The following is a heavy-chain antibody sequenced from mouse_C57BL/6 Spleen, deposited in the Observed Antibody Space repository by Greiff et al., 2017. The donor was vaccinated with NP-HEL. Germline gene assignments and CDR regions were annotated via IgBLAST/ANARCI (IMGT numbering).Heavy chain of an antibody. CDR1: GYTFTSYW. CDR2: IDPSDSYT. CDR3: ARWGYSIDYYAMDY. V-gene: IGHV1-69*01. Sequence: VQLQQPGAELVMPGASVKLSCKASGYTFTSYWMHWVKQRPGQGLEWIGEIDPSDSYTNYNQKFKGKSTLTADKSSSTAYMQLSSLTSEDSAVYYCARWGYSIDYYAMDYWGQGTSVTVSS. J-gene: IGHJ4*01. D-gene: IGHD2-5*01.